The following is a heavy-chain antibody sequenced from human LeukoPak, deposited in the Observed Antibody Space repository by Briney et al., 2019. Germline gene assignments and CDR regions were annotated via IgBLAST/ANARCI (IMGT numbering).Heavy chain of an antibody. CDR1: GGSFSGYY. J-gene: IGHJ5*02. CDR2: INHSGST. Sequence: PSETLSLTCAVYGGSFSGYYWSWIPQPPGKGLEWIGEINHSGSTNYNPSLKSRVTISVDTSKNQFSLKLSAVTAADTAVYYCARAGATVVTASNWFDPWGQGTLVTVSS. V-gene: IGHV4-34*01. CDR3: ARAGATVVTASNWFDP. D-gene: IGHD2-21*02.